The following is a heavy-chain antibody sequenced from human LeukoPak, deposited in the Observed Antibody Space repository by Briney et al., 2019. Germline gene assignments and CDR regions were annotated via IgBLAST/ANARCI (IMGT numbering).Heavy chain of an antibody. CDR3: ARQTGSGLFILP. CDR2: TFYSGST. V-gene: IGHV4-39*01. D-gene: IGHD3/OR15-3a*01. J-gene: IGHJ4*02. Sequence: PSETLSLTCTVSGDSISSSSYYWEWIRQTPGKGLEWIGSTFYSGSTYYNPSLKSRVTISVDTSKNQFSLKLNSVTAADTAVYYCARQTGSGLFILPGGQGTLVTVSS. CDR1: GDSISSSSYY.